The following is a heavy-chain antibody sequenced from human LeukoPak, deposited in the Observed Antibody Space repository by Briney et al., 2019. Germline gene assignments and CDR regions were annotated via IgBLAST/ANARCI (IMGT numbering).Heavy chain of an antibody. CDR2: INGDNGNT. Sequence: ASVKVSCKASGYTFTTYAMHWVRQAPGQRPEWRGWINGDNGNTKYSQKFQGRVSFTRDTSTYTGYLELRSLSSADTAVHFCARAPYDILTGYSLNWFDPWGQGTLVTVSS. D-gene: IGHD3-9*01. V-gene: IGHV1-3*01. J-gene: IGHJ5*02. CDR3: ARAPYDILTGYSLNWFDP. CDR1: GYTFTTYA.